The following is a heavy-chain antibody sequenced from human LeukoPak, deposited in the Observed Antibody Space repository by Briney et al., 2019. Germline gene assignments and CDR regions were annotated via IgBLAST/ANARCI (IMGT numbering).Heavy chain of an antibody. CDR1: GFTFSSYG. J-gene: IGHJ4*02. Sequence: GGSLRLSSAASGFTFSSYGIHWVRQAPGKGLEWVAVIGKDGAAKHYAESVRGRFTISRDNSKNTLDLQMDSLSAEDTAVYYCAQEEGCGVNVFDYWGQGALVTVSS. CDR3: AQEEGCGVNVFDY. V-gene: IGHV3-30*18. CDR2: IGKDGAAK. D-gene: IGHD3-3*01.